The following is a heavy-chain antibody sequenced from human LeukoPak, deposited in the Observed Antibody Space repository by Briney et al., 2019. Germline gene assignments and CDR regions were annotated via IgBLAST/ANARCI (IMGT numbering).Heavy chain of an antibody. D-gene: IGHD6-19*01. V-gene: IGHV3-74*01. J-gene: IGHJ4*02. CDR1: GFTFNSYW. CDR3: ARSNSSDWYYFDS. CDR2: IKSDGSAT. Sequence: GGSLRLSCAASGFTFNSYWMHWVRQAPGKGLVWVSRIKSDGSATSNADSVKGRFTISRDNAKNTLYLQMNSLRAEDTAVYYCARSNSSDWYYFDSWGQGTLVTVSS.